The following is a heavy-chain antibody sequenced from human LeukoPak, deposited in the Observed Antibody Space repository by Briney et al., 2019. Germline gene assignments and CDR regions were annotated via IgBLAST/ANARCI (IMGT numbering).Heavy chain of an antibody. CDR1: GYTFTSYG. Sequence: ASVRVSCKASGYTFTSYGISWVRQAPGQGLEWMGWISAYNGNTNYAQKLQGRVTMTTDTSTSTAYMELRSLRSDDTAVYYCANEATGVTPPAFDIWGQGTMVTVSS. CDR3: ANEATGVTPPAFDI. J-gene: IGHJ3*02. CDR2: ISAYNGNT. V-gene: IGHV1-18*01. D-gene: IGHD4-23*01.